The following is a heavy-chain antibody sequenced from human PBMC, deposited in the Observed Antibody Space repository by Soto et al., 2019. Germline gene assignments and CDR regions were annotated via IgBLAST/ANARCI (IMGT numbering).Heavy chain of an antibody. J-gene: IGHJ4*02. CDR2: IDPSDSYT. CDR3: ARGGVSTRTFDY. Sequence: GESLKISCKGSGYSFTSYWISWVRQMPGKGLEWMGRIDPSDSYTNYSPSFQGHVTISADKSISSAYLQWSSLRASDTAMYYCARGGVSTRTFDYWREGTPVTVSS. D-gene: IGHD3-3*01. V-gene: IGHV5-10-1*01. CDR1: GYSFTSYW.